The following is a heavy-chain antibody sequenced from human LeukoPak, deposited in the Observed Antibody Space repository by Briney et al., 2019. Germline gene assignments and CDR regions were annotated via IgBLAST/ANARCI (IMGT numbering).Heavy chain of an antibody. CDR1: GFNFADYG. J-gene: IGHJ3*02. Sequence: GGSLRLSCTVSGFNFADYGMTWVRQAPGKGLEWVGRTRNKANSYTTEYAASVKGRFTISRDDSKNSLYLQMNSLKTEDTAVYYCARDLGGVGANRYEAFDIWGQGTMVTVSS. CDR2: TRNKANSYTT. V-gene: IGHV3-72*01. D-gene: IGHD1-26*01. CDR3: ARDLGGVGANRYEAFDI.